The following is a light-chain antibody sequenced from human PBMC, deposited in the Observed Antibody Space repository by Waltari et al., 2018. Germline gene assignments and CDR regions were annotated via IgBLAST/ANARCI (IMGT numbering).Light chain of an antibody. CDR1: QSVSSSS. V-gene: IGKV3-20*01. CDR3: QQYGSSPRI. CDR2: GAS. J-gene: IGKJ2*01. Sequence: EIVFTQSPDTLSLSPGERAPLSCRASQSVSSSSLAWYQQKPGQAPRLLIYGASSKSTGIPDRFSGSGSGTHFTLTISRLEPEDFAVYYCQQYGSSPRIFGQGTKLEIK.